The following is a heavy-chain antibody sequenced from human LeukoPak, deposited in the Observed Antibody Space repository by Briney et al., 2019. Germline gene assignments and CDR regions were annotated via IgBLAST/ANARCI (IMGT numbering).Heavy chain of an antibody. CDR2: INPNSGGT. V-gene: IGHV1-2*02. CDR1: GYTFTGYY. Sequence: ASVKVSCKASGYTFTGYYMHWVRQAPGQGLEWMGWINPNSGGTNYAQKFQGRVTMTRDTSISTAYMELSRLRSGDTAVYYCARPPKPVPAAPPLGYWGQGTLVTVSS. CDR3: ARPPKPVPAAPPLGY. J-gene: IGHJ4*02. D-gene: IGHD2-2*01.